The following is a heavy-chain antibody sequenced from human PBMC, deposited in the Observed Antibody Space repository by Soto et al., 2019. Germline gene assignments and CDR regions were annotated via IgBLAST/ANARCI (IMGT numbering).Heavy chain of an antibody. CDR3: AREVLWFGELLPDDDAFDI. CDR2: ISSSGSTI. J-gene: IGHJ3*02. Sequence: GGSLRLSCAASGFTFSSHSMSWIRQAPGKGLEWVSYISSSGSTIYYADSVKGRFTISRDNAKNSLYLQMNSLRAEDTAVYYCAREVLWFGELLPDDDAFDIWGQGTMVTVSS. CDR1: GFTFSSHS. D-gene: IGHD3-10*01. V-gene: IGHV3-11*01.